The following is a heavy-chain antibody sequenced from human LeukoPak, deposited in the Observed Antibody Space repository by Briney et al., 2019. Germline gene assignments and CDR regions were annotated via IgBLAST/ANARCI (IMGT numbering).Heavy chain of an antibody. CDR3: ARVNAMDAFDI. V-gene: IGHV3-7*01. CDR2: IKQDGSEK. J-gene: IGHJ3*02. Sequence: GGSLRLSCAASGFTFSSYWMRWVRQAPGKGLEWVANIKQDGSEKYYVDSVKGRFTISRDNAKNSLYLQMNSLRAEDTAVYYCARVNAMDAFDIWGQGTMVTVSS. CDR1: GFTFSSYW.